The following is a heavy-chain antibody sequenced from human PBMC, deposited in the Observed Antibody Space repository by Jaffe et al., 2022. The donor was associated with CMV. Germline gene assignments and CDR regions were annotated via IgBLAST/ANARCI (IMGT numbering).Heavy chain of an antibody. CDR1: GFIFSDSY. Sequence: QVQLVESGGGLVKPGGSLRLSCAASGFIFSDSYMSWIRQAPGKGLEWVSYITSSSYTNYADSVKGRFTISRDNAKNSLYLQMNSLRAEDTAVYYCARVRYFDGPQDLWGQGTLVTVSS. V-gene: IGHV3-11*06. CDR2: ITSSSYT. CDR3: ARVRYFDGPQDL. J-gene: IGHJ5*02. D-gene: IGHD3-9*01.